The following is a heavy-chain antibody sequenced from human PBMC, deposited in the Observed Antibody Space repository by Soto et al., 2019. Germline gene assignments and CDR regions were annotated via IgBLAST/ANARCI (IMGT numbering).Heavy chain of an antibody. CDR3: AKTRRSADIVN. D-gene: IGHD2-15*01. Sequence: GGSMRLSCAASVLTFSGYAMRWVRQAPGKGLEWVSSISASGGGTYYADSVKGRFTSSRDTSTSTLSLQVQSQRAVDTPFYHWAKTRRSADIVNRGQGTLVTVSS. CDR1: VLTFSGYA. V-gene: IGHV3-23*01. J-gene: IGHJ4*02. CDR2: ISASGGGT.